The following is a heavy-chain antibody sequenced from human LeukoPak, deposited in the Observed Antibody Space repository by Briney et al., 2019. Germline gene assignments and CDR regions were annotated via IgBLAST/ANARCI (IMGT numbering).Heavy chain of an antibody. V-gene: IGHV3-48*03. D-gene: IGHD6-13*01. J-gene: IGHJ3*02. Sequence: GGSLRLSCAASGFTFSSYEMNWVRQAPGKGLEWVSYISSSGSTTYYADSVKGRFTISRDNAKNSLYLQMNSLRAEDTAVYYCARDSSSWYDAFDMWGQGTVVTVSS. CDR1: GFTFSSYE. CDR3: ARDSSSWYDAFDM. CDR2: ISSSGSTT.